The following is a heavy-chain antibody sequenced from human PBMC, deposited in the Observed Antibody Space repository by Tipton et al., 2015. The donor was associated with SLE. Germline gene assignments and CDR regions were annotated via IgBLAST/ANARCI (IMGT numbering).Heavy chain of an antibody. CDR3: ARFIVVVIDAIPEGNWFDP. V-gene: IGHV3-48*04. D-gene: IGHD2-15*01. Sequence: SLRLSCAASGFTFSSYAMSWVRQAPGKGLEWVSYISRSGSSIYYADSVKGRFTISRDNAKNSLFLQMNSLRAEDTAVYYCARFIVVVIDAIPEGNWFDPWGQGTRVTVSS. CDR2: ISRSGSSI. CDR1: GFTFSSYA. J-gene: IGHJ5*02.